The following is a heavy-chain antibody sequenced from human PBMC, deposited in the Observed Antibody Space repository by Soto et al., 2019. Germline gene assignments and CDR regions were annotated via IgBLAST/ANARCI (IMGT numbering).Heavy chain of an antibody. CDR1: GFTFTSYV. Sequence: GGSLRLSCAASGFTFTSYVMSWVRQAPGKGLEWVAVISGGGSTAFYADSVKGRFTISRDNAKNTVVLQMDSLRAEDTAIYYCAKDSNKYSSSLRGRYFDYWGQGTLVTVSS. D-gene: IGHD3-22*01. V-gene: IGHV3-23*01. J-gene: IGHJ4*02. CDR3: AKDSNKYSSSLRGRYFDY. CDR2: ISGGGSTA.